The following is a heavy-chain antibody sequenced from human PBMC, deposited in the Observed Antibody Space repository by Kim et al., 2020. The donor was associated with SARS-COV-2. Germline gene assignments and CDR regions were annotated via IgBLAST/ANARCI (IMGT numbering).Heavy chain of an antibody. CDR3: ARGGGGGPPSDY. Sequence: NYAQKVQGRVTITADKSTSTAYMELSSLRSEDTAVYYCARGGGGGPPSDYWGQGTLVTVSS. J-gene: IGHJ4*02. D-gene: IGHD2-15*01. V-gene: IGHV1-69*04.